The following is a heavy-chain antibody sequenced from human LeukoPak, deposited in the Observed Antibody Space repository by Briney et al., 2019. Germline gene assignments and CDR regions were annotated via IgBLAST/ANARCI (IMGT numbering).Heavy chain of an antibody. CDR1: GFKFSNYW. J-gene: IGHJ6*02. Sequence: GGSLRLSCVVSGFKFSNYWMNWVRQAPGKRPEWVAGIKQDGSEKYYVDSVKGRFIISRDNAESSLYLQMNSLKVDDTAVYYCARALLWFGESATYYGMDVWGQGTTVTVSS. V-gene: IGHV3-7*02. CDR3: ARALLWFGESATYYGMDV. CDR2: IKQDGSEK. D-gene: IGHD3-10*01.